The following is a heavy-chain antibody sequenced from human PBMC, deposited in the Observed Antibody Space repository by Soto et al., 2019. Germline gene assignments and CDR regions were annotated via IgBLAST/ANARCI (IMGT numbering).Heavy chain of an antibody. J-gene: IGHJ4*02. CDR3: VSDRGYGHASVPYS. CDR2: ISYDGGLQ. V-gene: IGHV3-30*03. D-gene: IGHD5-18*01. Sequence: GGSLRLSCAASGFTFTSYGMHWVRQAPGTRLEWVAVISYDGGLQHYADSVKRRFTISRDNSKNMVLLQMNSLRAEDTAVYYCVSDRGYGHASVPYSWGQGTLVTVSS. CDR1: GFTFTSYG.